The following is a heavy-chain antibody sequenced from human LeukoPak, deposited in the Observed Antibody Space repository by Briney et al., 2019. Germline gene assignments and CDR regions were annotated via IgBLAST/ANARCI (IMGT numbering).Heavy chain of an antibody. CDR2: IKQDGSEK. Sequence: GGSPRLSCAASGFTFSSYWMTWVRQAPEKGLEWVANIKQDGSEKNYVNSAKGRFIISRDNAKNSLYLQMNSLRAEDTAVYYCATPLDYYDSSGYHQGGDWGQGTLVTVSS. V-gene: IGHV3-7*03. D-gene: IGHD3-22*01. CDR1: GFTFSSYW. J-gene: IGHJ4*02. CDR3: ATPLDYYDSSGYHQGGD.